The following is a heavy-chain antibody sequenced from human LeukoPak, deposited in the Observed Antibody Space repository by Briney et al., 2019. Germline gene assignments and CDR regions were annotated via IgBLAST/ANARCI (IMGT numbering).Heavy chain of an antibody. D-gene: IGHD5-24*01. CDR3: ARDLDRPTNYYGMDV. CDR2: IYTSGST. J-gene: IGHJ6*02. Sequence: SETLSLTCTVSGGSISSYYWSWIRQPAGKGLEPISRIYTSGSTNYNPSLKSRVTMSVDTSKNQFSLKLSSVTAADTAVYYCARDLDRPTNYYGMDVWGQGTTVTVSS. V-gene: IGHV4-4*07. CDR1: GGSISSYY.